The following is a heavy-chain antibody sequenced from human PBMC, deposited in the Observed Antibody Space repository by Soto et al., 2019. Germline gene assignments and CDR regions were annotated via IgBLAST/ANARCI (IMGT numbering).Heavy chain of an antibody. Sequence: ASVKVSCKASGYTFTSYGISWVRQAPGQGLEWMGWISAYNGNTNYAQKLQGRVTMTTDTSTSTAYMELRSLRSDDTAVYYCARDKVDTAMVTFEYGMDVWGQGTTVTVS. D-gene: IGHD5-18*01. J-gene: IGHJ6*02. CDR3: ARDKVDTAMVTFEYGMDV. V-gene: IGHV1-18*01. CDR2: ISAYNGNT. CDR1: GYTFTSYG.